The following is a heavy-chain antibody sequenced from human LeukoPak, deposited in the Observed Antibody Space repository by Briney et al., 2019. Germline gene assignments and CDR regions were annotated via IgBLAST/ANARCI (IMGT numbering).Heavy chain of an antibody. D-gene: IGHD4-23*01. CDR2: ISVYNGNT. CDR1: GYTFSNYG. Sequence: ASVKVSCKASGYTFSNYGISWVRQAPGQGLEWMGWISVYNGNTNYAQKVQGRVTMTTDTSTNTAYMELSRLRSDDTAVYYCARDYGGNSGLDYWGQGTLVTVSS. CDR3: ARDYGGNSGLDY. V-gene: IGHV1-18*01. J-gene: IGHJ4*02.